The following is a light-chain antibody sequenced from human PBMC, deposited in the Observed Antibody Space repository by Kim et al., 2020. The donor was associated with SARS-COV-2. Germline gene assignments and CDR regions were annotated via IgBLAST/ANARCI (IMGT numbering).Light chain of an antibody. V-gene: IGLV3-1*01. Sequence: APGQTANIPCSGDNLGLKYVSWYQQKPGQSPMLVIFRDTSRPSGIPERFSGSNSGNTATLTISGTQAMDEADFYCQAWDSSAAWVFGGGTQLTVL. CDR2: RDT. J-gene: IGLJ3*02. CDR1: NLGLKY. CDR3: QAWDSSAAWV.